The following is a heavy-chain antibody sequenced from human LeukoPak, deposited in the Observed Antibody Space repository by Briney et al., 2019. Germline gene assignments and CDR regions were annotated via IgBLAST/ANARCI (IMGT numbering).Heavy chain of an antibody. D-gene: IGHD2-15*01. CDR2: IWHDGSNK. CDR3: ARGLSDGYCRGGTCPDFDY. V-gene: IGHV3-33*01. CDR1: GFSFNTFG. J-gene: IGHJ4*02. Sequence: GKSLRLSCTASGFSFNTFGMHWVRQTPGKGLEWVAVIWHDGSNKYYADSVKGRFTISRDNSMNTVYVQMNSLRVEDTAVYYCARGLSDGYCRGGTCPDFDYWGLGSLVTVSS.